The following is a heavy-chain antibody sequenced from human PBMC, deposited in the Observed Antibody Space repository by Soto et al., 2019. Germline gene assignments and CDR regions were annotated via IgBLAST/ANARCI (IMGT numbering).Heavy chain of an antibody. J-gene: IGHJ6*02. D-gene: IGHD5-12*01. CDR3: ARDKTQIVAAVYYYYGMDV. CDR2: INPSGGST. V-gene: IGHV1-46*01. CDR1: GYTFTSYY. Sequence: ASVKVSCKASGYTFTSYYMHWVRQAPGQGLEWMGIINPSGGSTSYAQKFQGRVTMTRDTSTSTVYMELSSLRSEDTAVYYYARDKTQIVAAVYYYYGMDVWGQGTTVTVSS.